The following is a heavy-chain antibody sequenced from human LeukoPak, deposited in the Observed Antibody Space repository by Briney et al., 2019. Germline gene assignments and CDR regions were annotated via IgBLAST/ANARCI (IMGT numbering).Heavy chain of an antibody. CDR2: IYYSGIP. Sequence: SETLSLTCTVSGGPISSYYWSWIRQPPGKALEWIGYIYYSGIPNYNPSLKSPVTKPVDTPQDQFAPKINPVTAADTAVYYCARENSYYEFYWFDPWGKGTLVTVSS. J-gene: IGHJ5*02. CDR1: GGPISSYY. CDR3: ARENSYYEFYWFDP. V-gene: IGHV4-4*08. D-gene: IGHD3-22*01.